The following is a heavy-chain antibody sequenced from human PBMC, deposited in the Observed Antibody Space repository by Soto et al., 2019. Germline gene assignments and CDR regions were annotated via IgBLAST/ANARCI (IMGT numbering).Heavy chain of an antibody. CDR1: GYTFTSYA. D-gene: IGHD3-3*01. J-gene: IGHJ4*02. CDR3: VRSYDFWSGPGYYFDY. Sequence: ASVKVSCKAPGYTFTSYAMHWVRQAPGQRLEWMGWINAGNGNTKYSQKFQGRVTITRDTSASTAYMELSSLRSEDTAVYYCVRSYDFWSGPGYYFDYWGQGTLVTVSS. CDR2: INAGNGNT. V-gene: IGHV1-3*01.